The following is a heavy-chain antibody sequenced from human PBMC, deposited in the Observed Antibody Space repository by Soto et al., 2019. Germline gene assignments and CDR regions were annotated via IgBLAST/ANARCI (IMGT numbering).Heavy chain of an antibody. CDR1: GGSISSGGYS. D-gene: IGHD5-12*01. CDR2: IYHSGST. V-gene: IGHV4-30-2*01. Sequence: PSETLSLTCAVSGGSISSGGYSWSWIRQPPGKGLEWIGYIYHSGSTYYNPSLKSRVTISVDRSKNQFSLKLSSVTAADTAVYYCARGRDSGYDLGLDYWGQGTLVTVS. J-gene: IGHJ4*02. CDR3: ARGRDSGYDLGLDY.